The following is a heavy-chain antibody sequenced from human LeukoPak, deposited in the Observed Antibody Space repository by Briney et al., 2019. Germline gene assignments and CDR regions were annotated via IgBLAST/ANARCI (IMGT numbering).Heavy chain of an antibody. CDR1: GYTFTDYA. D-gene: IGHD3-22*01. Sequence: ASVKVSCKPSGYTFTDYAINWVRQAPGQGLEYMGWVNTNTGNPTYAQGFTGRFVFSSDSSVSTAYLQITSLKADDSAIYFCASCNDSSGYFAYWGQGTLVTVSS. CDR2: VNTNTGNP. J-gene: IGHJ4*02. V-gene: IGHV7-4-1*02. CDR3: ASCNDSSGYFAY.